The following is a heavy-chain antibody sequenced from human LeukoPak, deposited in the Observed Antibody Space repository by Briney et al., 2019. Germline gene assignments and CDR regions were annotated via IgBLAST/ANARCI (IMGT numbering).Heavy chain of an antibody. D-gene: IGHD3-10*01. CDR1: GFTFSSYG. J-gene: IGHJ4*02. V-gene: IGHV3-30*02. CDR2: IRYDGSNK. Sequence: PGGSLRLSCAASGFTFSSYGMHWVRQAPGKGLEWVAFIRYDGSNKYYADSVKGRFTISRDNSKNTLYLQMNSLRAEDTAVYYCAKGGAVGELSPSIEYFDYWGQGTLVTVSS. CDR3: AKGGAVGELSPSIEYFDY.